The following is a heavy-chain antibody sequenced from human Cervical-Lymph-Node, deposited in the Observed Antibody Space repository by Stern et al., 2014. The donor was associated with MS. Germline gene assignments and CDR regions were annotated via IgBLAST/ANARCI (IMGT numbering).Heavy chain of an antibody. Sequence: VHLVESGAEMRKPGSSVRVSCKASGGIFSTSVISWLRQAPGQGLEWMGGISPMFGRANYAQRFQGSVTITADESTSTVYMGLTSLRSEDTAVYYCARERDNSYAFDSWGQGTLVTVSS. J-gene: IGHJ4*02. CDR2: ISPMFGRA. D-gene: IGHD3-16*01. CDR3: ARERDNSYAFDS. V-gene: IGHV1-69*01. CDR1: GGIFSTSV.